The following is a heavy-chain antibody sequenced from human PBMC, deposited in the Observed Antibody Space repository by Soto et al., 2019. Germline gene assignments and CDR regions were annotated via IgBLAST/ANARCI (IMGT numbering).Heavy chain of an antibody. D-gene: IGHD3-16*01. Sequence: ASVKVCCKASGYSFTNNDVSWVRQATGQGLEWMGWMNPGSGDTGYAQKFQGRVTMTRDMSIATAYMELSSLRSDDTAIYYCARMATFGSLNWFDPWGQGTLVTVSS. CDR1: GYSFTNND. CDR3: ARMATFGSLNWFDP. J-gene: IGHJ5*02. V-gene: IGHV1-8*01. CDR2: MNPGSGDT.